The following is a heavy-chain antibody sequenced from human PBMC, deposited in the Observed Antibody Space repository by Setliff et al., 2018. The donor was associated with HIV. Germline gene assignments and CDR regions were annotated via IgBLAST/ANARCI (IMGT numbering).Heavy chain of an antibody. CDR2: IIPIFGTA. D-gene: IGHD3-3*01. CDR3: ARGVNFDY. Sequence: GASVKVSCKASGYTFTSYDINWVRQATGQGLEWMGGIIPIFGTAKYAQKFQGRVTITTDESTSTAYMELSSLGSEDTAVYYCARGVNFDYWGQGTQVTVSS. J-gene: IGHJ4*02. V-gene: IGHV1-69*05. CDR1: GYTFTSYD.